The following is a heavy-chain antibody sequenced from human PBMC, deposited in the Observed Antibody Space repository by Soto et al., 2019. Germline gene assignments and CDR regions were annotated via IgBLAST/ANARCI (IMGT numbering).Heavy chain of an antibody. V-gene: IGHV3-23*01. Sequence: GGSLRLSCAASGFTFDSYAMNWVRQAPGKGLEWVSTISGSGDYTYYADSVKGRFTISRDNSKNTLYLQMNSLRAEDTAVYYCAKDLGGSGSSKYYYYYYGMDVWGQGTTVTVSS. CDR2: ISGSGDYT. D-gene: IGHD3-10*01. CDR1: GFTFDSYA. CDR3: AKDLGGSGSSKYYYYYYGMDV. J-gene: IGHJ6*02.